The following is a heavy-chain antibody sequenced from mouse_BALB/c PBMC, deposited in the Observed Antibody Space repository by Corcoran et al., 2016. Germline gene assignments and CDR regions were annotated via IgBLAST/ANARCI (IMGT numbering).Heavy chain of an antibody. V-gene: IGHV1S135*01. J-gene: IGHJ2*01. D-gene: IGHD2-1*01. CDR1: GYSFTSYY. Sequence: EIQLQQSGPELMKPGASVKISCKASGYSFTSYYMHWVKQSHGKSLEWIGYIDPFNGGTSYNQKFKGKATLTVDKSSSTAYMHLSSLTSEDTAVYYCARVSTGYYFDYWGQGTTLTVSS. CDR2: IDPFNGGT. CDR3: ARVSTGYYFDY.